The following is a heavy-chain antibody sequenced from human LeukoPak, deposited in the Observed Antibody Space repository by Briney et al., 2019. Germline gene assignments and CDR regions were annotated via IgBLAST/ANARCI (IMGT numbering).Heavy chain of an antibody. D-gene: IGHD6-19*01. CDR3: ATHSDWRFDY. CDR2: ISGSGDAT. CDR1: GFTFSSYA. Sequence: GGSLRLSCAASGFTFSSYAMSWVRQAPGKGLEWVSAISGSGDATYYADSVKGRFTISRDNSKSTLYLQMNSLGAEDTAVYYCATHSDWRFDYWGQGTLVSVSS. V-gene: IGHV3-23*01. J-gene: IGHJ4*02.